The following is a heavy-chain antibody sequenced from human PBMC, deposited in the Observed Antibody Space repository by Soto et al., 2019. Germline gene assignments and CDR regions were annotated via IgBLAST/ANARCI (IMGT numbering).Heavy chain of an antibody. Sequence: QVQLVQSGAEVKKPGASVKVSCKASGYTFTSYGISWVRQAPGQGLEWMGWINAYNGNTNYAVKLQGRVTMTTDTTTSTAHMERRRAGYDDADVYYSAGVRSPFDPWGQGTLVTVSS. J-gene: IGHJ5*02. CDR1: GYTFTSYG. D-gene: IGHD3-10*01. CDR3: AGVRSPFDP. V-gene: IGHV1-18*01. CDR2: INAYNGNT.